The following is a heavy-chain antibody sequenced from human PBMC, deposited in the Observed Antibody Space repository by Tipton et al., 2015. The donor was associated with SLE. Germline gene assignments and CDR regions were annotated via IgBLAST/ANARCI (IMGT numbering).Heavy chain of an antibody. CDR1: GYTFTGYY. D-gene: IGHD6-13*01. Sequence: QVQLVQSGPEVKKPGASVKVSCKASGYTFTGYYMHWVRQAPGKGLEWMGGFDPEDGETIYAQKFQGRVTMTEDTSTDTAYMELSSLRSEDTAVYYCATDKYSSSWYAGYWGQGTLVTVSS. V-gene: IGHV1-24*01. CDR2: FDPEDGET. J-gene: IGHJ4*02. CDR3: ATDKYSSSWYAGY.